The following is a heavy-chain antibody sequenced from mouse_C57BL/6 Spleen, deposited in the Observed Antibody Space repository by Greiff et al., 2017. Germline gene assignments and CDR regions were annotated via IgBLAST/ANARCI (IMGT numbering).Heavy chain of an antibody. V-gene: IGHV1-15*01. D-gene: IGHD1-1*01. CDR1: GYTFTDYE. CDR3: TITTVVATGNYYAMDY. Sequence: QVQLKESGAELVRPGASVTLSCKASGYTFTDYEMHWVKQTPVHGLEWIGAIDPETGGTAYNQKFKGKAILTADKSSSTAYMELRSLTSEDSAVYYCTITTVVATGNYYAMDYWGQGTSVTVSS. CDR2: IDPETGGT. J-gene: IGHJ4*01.